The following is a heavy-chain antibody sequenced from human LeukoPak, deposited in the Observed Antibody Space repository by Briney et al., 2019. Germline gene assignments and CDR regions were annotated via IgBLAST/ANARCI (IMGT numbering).Heavy chain of an antibody. CDR1: GGTFSTYT. CDR3: ARAYCGGDCYSPETLYYYYGMDV. J-gene: IGHJ6*02. D-gene: IGHD2-21*02. Sequence: GASVKVSCKASGGTFSTYTITWVRQAPGQGLEWMGRIIPILGIANYAQKFQGRVTITADKSTSTAYMALSSLRYEVTAVYYCARAYCGGDCYSPETLYYYYGMDVWGQGTTVTVSS. CDR2: IIPILGIA. V-gene: IGHV1-69*02.